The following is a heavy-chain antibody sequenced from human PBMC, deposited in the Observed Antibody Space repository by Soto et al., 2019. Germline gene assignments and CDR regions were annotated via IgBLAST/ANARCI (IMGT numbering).Heavy chain of an antibody. Sequence: GGSLRLSCAASGFTFSSYGMHWVRQAPGKGLEWVAVIWYDGSNKYYADSVKGRFTISRDNSKNTLYLQMNSLRAEDTAVYYCARDKWVSRHGDGDYVLLIDYWGQGTLVTVSS. V-gene: IGHV3-33*01. J-gene: IGHJ4*02. D-gene: IGHD4-17*01. CDR2: IWYDGSNK. CDR1: GFTFSSYG. CDR3: ARDKWVSRHGDGDYVLLIDY.